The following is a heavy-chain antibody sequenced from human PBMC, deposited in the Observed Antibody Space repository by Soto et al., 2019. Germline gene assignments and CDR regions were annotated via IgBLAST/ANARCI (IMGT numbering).Heavy chain of an antibody. Sequence: EVQLVESGGGLVQPGGSLRLSCSGSGFTFSNYWMTWVRQAPGKGLEWVANIKYDGSEKDYVDSLKGRFTISRDNAKDLLSLQMNGFTIEDSGLAYCSAWPRTRSSRFDHWGQGTLVTVFS. V-gene: IGHV3-7*05. D-gene: IGHD2-2*01. CDR2: IKYDGSEK. J-gene: IGHJ4*02. CDR3: SAWPRTRSSRFDH. CDR1: GFTFSNYW.